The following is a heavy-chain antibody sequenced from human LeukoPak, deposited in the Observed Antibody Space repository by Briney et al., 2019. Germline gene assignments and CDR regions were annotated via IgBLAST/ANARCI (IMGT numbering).Heavy chain of an antibody. J-gene: IGHJ5*02. CDR3: VRHGRLLWFGEAYNWFDP. CDR2: INHSGST. D-gene: IGHD3-10*01. CDR1: GGSFSGYY. V-gene: IGHV4-34*01. Sequence: SETLSLTCAVYGGSFSGYYWSWIRQPPGKGLEWIGEINHSGSTNYSPSLKSRVTISVDTSKNQFSLKLSSVTAADTAVYYCVRHGRLLWFGEAYNWFDPWGQGTLVTVSS.